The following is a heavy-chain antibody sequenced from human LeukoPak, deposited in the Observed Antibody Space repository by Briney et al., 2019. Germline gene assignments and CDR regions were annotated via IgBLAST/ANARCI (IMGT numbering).Heavy chain of an antibody. CDR3: ARGSGYSPYYFDY. D-gene: IGHD3-22*01. CDR1: GYTFTTYY. V-gene: IGHV1-46*01. Sequence: ASVKVSCKASGYTFTTYYMHWVRQAPGQGLEWMGIINPSGGSTTYAQKFQGRVTVTRDTSASTAYMELSSLRSEDTAVYYCARGSGYSPYYFDYWGQGTLVTVSS. J-gene: IGHJ4*02. CDR2: INPSGGST.